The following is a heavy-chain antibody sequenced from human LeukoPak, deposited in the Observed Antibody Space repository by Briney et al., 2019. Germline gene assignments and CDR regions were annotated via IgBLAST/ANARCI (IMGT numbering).Heavy chain of an antibody. CDR1: GFTFSSYA. V-gene: IGHV3-23*01. D-gene: IGHD4-17*01. Sequence: GSLRLSCAASGFTFSSYAMSWVRQAPGKGLEWVSAISGSGGSTYYADSVKGRFTISRDNSKNTLYLQMNSLRAEDTAVYYCAKNYGAYYGMDVWGQGTTVTVSS. CDR3: AKNYGAYYGMDV. J-gene: IGHJ6*02. CDR2: ISGSGGST.